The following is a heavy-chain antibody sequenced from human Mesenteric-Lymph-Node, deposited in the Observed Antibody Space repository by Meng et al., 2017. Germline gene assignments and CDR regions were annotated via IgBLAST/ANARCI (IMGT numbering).Heavy chain of an antibody. Sequence: GESLKISCAASGFTFSDYYMSWIRQAPGKGLEWVSYISSSGSTIYYADSVKGRFTISRDNAKNSLYLQMNSLRAEDTAVYYCARDHITMVRGVISTDAFDIWGQGTMVTVSS. CDR3: ARDHITMVRGVISTDAFDI. CDR1: GFTFSDYY. CDR2: ISSSGSTI. D-gene: IGHD3-10*01. J-gene: IGHJ3*02. V-gene: IGHV3-11*04.